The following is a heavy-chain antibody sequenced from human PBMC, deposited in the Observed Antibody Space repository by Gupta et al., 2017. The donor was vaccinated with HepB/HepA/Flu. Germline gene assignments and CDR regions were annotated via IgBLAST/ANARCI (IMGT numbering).Heavy chain of an antibody. Sequence: EVQLVEYGGGLVQPGGSLRRSCAASGFTFSTFWMNWVRQAPGKGLVWVSRLSPDGTHTAYADSVKGRFTISRDNAKNTLYLKMNSLSAEDTAVYYCARGGSRGFDPWGQGTLVTVSS. D-gene: IGHD3-16*01. CDR3: ARGGSRGFDP. CDR2: LSPDGTHT. CDR1: GFTFSTFW. V-gene: IGHV3-74*01. J-gene: IGHJ5*02.